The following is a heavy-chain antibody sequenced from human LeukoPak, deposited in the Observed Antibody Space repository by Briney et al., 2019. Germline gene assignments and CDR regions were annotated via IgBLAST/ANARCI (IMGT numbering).Heavy chain of an antibody. CDR1: GFKFDAYP. J-gene: IGHJ3*02. D-gene: IGHD1-14*01. CDR3: AKGKINHDGAFDI. V-gene: IGHV3-23*01. CDR2: ISDSGGST. Sequence: PGGSLRLSCAASGFKFDAYPMSWVRQAPGKGLEWVSSISDSGGSTHYAESVRGRSSLSRDNFEKTLYLQMNRLRAEDTAVYYCAKGKINHDGAFDIWGQGTRVIVAS.